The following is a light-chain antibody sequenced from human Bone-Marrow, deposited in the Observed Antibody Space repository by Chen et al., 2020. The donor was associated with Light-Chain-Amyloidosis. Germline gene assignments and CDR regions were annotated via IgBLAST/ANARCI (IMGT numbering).Light chain of an antibody. CDR2: GSS. CDR3: QQYGTSPLT. V-gene: IGKV3-20*01. Sequence: EIVLTQSPGTLSLSPGEGANLSCRASQTISSNYVTWYQQKFGQAPRLLIYGSSSRATGIPDRFTGSGSGTDFTLTINRLEPEDFAMYYCQQYGTSPLTLGGGTKVEIK. J-gene: IGKJ4*01. CDR1: QTISSNY.